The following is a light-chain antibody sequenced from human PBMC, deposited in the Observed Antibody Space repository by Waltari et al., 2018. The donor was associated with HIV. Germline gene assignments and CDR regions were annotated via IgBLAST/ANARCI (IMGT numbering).Light chain of an antibody. V-gene: IGKV3-20*01. CDR2: GAS. Sequence: EIVLTQSPGTLSLSPGEGATISCRASQSVSSNSIAWYQQKPGQAPRLLIYGASSRATGIPDRFSGSGSGTDFTLTISRLEPEDFAVYWCQQYGDSPETFGQGTKVEIK. CDR3: QQYGDSPET. J-gene: IGKJ1*01. CDR1: QSVSSNS.